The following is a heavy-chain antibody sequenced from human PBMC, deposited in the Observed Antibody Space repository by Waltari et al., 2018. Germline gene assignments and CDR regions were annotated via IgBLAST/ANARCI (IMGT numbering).Heavy chain of an antibody. CDR2: ITGGGTNT. V-gene: IGHV3-23*01. Sequence: EVRVLESGGGLVQPGGYLRLYCAASGLTFKNSAMAWVRQAPGKGLECVAVITGGGTNTYYAYSVKCRFTVSRDNSKNTLDLQMNNLRLEDTAVYFCAKGLGMRDWYFDIWGRGTLLTVSS. J-gene: IGHJ2*01. CDR3: AKGLGMRDWYFDI. D-gene: IGHD7-27*01. CDR1: GLTFKNSA.